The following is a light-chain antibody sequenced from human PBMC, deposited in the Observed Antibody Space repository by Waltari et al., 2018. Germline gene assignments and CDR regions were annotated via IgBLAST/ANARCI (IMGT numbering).Light chain of an antibody. J-gene: IGLJ2*01. CDR2: LNRDGSY. Sequence: QPEKCPRFLSTLNRDGSYIKGDGIPDRISGSSSGAERYLIISSLQFEDEADYYCQTWGTGIFWTFGGGTKLTVL. V-gene: IGLV4-69*02. CDR3: QTWGTGIFWT.